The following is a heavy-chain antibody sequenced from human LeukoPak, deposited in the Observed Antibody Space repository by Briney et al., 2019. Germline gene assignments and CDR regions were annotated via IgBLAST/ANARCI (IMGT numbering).Heavy chain of an antibody. CDR2: ISSSGSTI. J-gene: IGHJ4*02. D-gene: IGHD3-10*01. CDR3: AREKDYYGSGSYLGF. Sequence: GGSLRLSCAPSGFTFSDYYMSWIRQAPGKGLEWVSYISSSGSTIYYADSVKGRFTISRDNAKNSLYLQMNSLRAEDTAVYYCAREKDYYGSGSYLGFWGQGTLVTVSS. CDR1: GFTFSDYY. V-gene: IGHV3-11*04.